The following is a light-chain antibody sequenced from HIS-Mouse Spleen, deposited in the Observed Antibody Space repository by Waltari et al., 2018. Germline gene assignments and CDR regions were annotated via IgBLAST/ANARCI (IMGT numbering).Light chain of an antibody. V-gene: IGLV3-10*01. CDR2: EDS. J-gene: IGLJ2*01. CDR1: ALPKKY. Sequence: SYELTQPPSVSVSPGQTARITCSGDALPKKYAYWYQQKSGQAPGLVIYEDSKRPSGIPERCSGSSSGTMVTLTISGAQVEDEADYYCYSTDSSGNHRVFGGGTKLTVL. CDR3: YSTDSSGNHRV.